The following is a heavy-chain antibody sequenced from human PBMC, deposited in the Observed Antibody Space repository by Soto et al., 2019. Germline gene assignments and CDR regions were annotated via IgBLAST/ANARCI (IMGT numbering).Heavy chain of an antibody. J-gene: IGHJ5*02. D-gene: IGHD2-21*02. Sequence: ASVKVSCKASGYTFTSYGISWVRQAPGQGLEWMGWISAYNGNTNYAQKLQGRVTMTTDTSTSTAYMELRSLRSDDTAVYYCASTSTYPAYCGGDCYPDNWFDPWGQGTQVTVSS. V-gene: IGHV1-18*01. CDR3: ASTSTYPAYCGGDCYPDNWFDP. CDR1: GYTFTSYG. CDR2: ISAYNGNT.